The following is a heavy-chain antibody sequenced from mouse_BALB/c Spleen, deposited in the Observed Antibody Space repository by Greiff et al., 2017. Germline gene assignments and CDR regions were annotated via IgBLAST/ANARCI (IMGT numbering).Heavy chain of an antibody. J-gene: IGHJ2*01. CDR2: ISSGSSTI. CDR3: AITTVVAGGFDY. V-gene: IGHV5-17*02. CDR1: GFTFSSFG. D-gene: IGHD1-1*01. Sequence: EVKLVESGGGLVQPGGSRKLSCAASGFTFSSFGMHWVRQAPEKGLEWVAYISSGSSTIYYADTVKGRFTISRDNPKNTLFLQMTSLRSEDTAMYYCAITTVVAGGFDYWGQGTTLTVSS.